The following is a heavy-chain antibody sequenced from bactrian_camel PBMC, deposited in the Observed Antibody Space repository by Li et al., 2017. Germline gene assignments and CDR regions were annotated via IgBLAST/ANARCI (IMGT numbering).Heavy chain of an antibody. J-gene: IGHJ4*01. CDR3: AAADSIATLEADYNY. CDR2: INNGGGST. CDR1: GFFFNHSA. V-gene: IGHV3S40*01. Sequence: VQLVESGGGLVQPGGSLKLSCVASGFFFNHSAMSWARQAPGKELEWVSGINNGGGSTYSADSVKGRFTISLDKAENMLYLQMNSVKPEDTAMYYCAAADSIATLEADYNYWGQGTQVTVS. D-gene: IGHD4*01.